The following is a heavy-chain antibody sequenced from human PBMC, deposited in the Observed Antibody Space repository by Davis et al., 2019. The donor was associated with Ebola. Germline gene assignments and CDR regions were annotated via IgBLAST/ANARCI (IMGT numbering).Heavy chain of an antibody. J-gene: IGHJ4*02. Sequence: GGSLRLSCAASGFTFSSYAMHWVRQAPGKGLEWVAVISYDGSNKYYADSVKGRFTISRDNSKNTLYLQMNSLRAEDTAAYYCAKIGYWDYWGQGTLVTVSS. V-gene: IGHV3-30-3*02. CDR1: GFTFSSYA. CDR2: ISYDGSNK. D-gene: IGHD2-8*02. CDR3: AKIGYWDY.